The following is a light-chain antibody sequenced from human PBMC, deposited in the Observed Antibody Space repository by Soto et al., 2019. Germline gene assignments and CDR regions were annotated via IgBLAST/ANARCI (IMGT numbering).Light chain of an antibody. CDR2: EVS. J-gene: IGLJ2*01. CDR3: SSYTTSSNRV. CDR1: SSDVGGYHS. Sequence: QSALTQPASVSGSPGQSITISCTGTSSDVGGYHSVSWYQQHPGIAPKLMIYEVSNRPSGVSNRFSGSKSGNTASLTISGLQAEDEADYYCSSYTTSSNRVFGGGPKRTVL. V-gene: IGLV2-14*01.